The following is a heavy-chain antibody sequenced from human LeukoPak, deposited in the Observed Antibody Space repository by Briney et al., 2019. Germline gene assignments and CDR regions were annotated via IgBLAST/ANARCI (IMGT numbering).Heavy chain of an antibody. Sequence: GGSLRLSCAASGFTFDDYAMHSVRQAPWKGLEGVSGISWNSGSIGYAGFVKGRFTNSSENAKNSLYLHMNSLRAKDRDVYHCAKDIVAAYFYYYMDVWGKGTTVTVSS. CDR1: GFTFDDYA. J-gene: IGHJ6*03. CDR3: AKDIVAAYFYYYMDV. CDR2: ISWNSGSI. D-gene: IGHD1-26*01. V-gene: IGHV3-9*01.